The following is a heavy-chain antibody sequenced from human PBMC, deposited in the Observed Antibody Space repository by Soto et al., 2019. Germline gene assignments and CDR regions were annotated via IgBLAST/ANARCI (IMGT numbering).Heavy chain of an antibody. CDR1: GFTFSSYG. CDR2: ISYDGSNK. J-gene: IGHJ6*02. V-gene: IGHV3-30*18. CDR3: AKDYDFWSGYWGMDV. Sequence: GGSLRLSCAASGFTFSSYGMHWVRQAPGKGLEWVAVISYDGSNKYYADSVKGRFTISRDNSKNTLYLQMNSLRAEDTAVYYCAKDYDFWSGYWGMDVWGQGTPVTVYS. D-gene: IGHD3-3*01.